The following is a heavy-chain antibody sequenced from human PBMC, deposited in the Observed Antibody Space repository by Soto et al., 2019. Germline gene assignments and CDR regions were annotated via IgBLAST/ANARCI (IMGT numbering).Heavy chain of an antibody. CDR1: GLTFSNYA. V-gene: IGHV3-23*01. D-gene: IGHD6-6*01. Sequence: XGSLVLSCAASGLTFSNYAMSWVRQAPGKGLEWVSSISGSGGRTDHADSVKGRFSISRDNSKNTLYLQMNSLRVEDTAVYYCARLLSTSGVSSSYWGQGTLVTV. CDR3: ARLLSTSGVSSSY. J-gene: IGHJ4*02. CDR2: ISGSGGRT.